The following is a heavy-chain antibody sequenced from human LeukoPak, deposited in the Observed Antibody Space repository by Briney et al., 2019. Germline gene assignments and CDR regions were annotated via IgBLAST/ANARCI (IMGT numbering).Heavy chain of an antibody. D-gene: IGHD5-18*01. V-gene: IGHV1-69*13. J-gene: IGHJ6*02. Sequence: GASVKVSCKASGVTFSSYAISWVRQAPGQGLEWMGGIIPIFGTANYAQKFQGRVTITADESTSTAYMELSSLRSEDTAVYYCAIPKPKQLWALYYYYGMDVWAKGPRSPSP. CDR3: AIPKPKQLWALYYYYGMDV. CDR2: IIPIFGTA. CDR1: GVTFSSYA.